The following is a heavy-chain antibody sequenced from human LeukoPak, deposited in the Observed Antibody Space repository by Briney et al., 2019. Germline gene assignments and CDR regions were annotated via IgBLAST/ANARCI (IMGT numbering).Heavy chain of an antibody. D-gene: IGHD3-10*01. CDR3: ARANKALFGVGYFDY. J-gene: IGHJ4*02. Sequence: GGSLRLSCAASGFTFSDYYMSWIRQAPGKALEWVSYVSSGSSTIYYADSVKGRFTVSRDNGKRSLYLHMNSLRAEDTAMYYCARANKALFGVGYFDYWGQGTLVTVSS. V-gene: IGHV3-11*04. CDR2: VSSGSSTI. CDR1: GFTFSDYY.